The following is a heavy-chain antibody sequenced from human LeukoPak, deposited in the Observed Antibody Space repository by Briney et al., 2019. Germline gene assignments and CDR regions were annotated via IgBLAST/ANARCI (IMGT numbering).Heavy chain of an antibody. Sequence: SETLSLTXTVSGGSISSYYWSWIRQPAGKGVEWIGRIYTSGSTNYSPSLKSRVTMSVDTSKNQFSLKLSSVTAADTAVYYCARTGYSSSWYYFDYWGQGTLVTVSS. J-gene: IGHJ4*02. D-gene: IGHD6-13*01. CDR2: IYTSGST. CDR1: GGSISSYY. CDR3: ARTGYSSSWYYFDY. V-gene: IGHV4-4*07.